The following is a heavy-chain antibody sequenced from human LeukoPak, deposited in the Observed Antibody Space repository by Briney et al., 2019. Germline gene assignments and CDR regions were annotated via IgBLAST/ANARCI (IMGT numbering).Heavy chain of an antibody. Sequence: PGGSLRLSCAASGFTFSSYGMHWVRQASGKGLEWVAAISYDGGNKEYVDSVKGRFTISRDNSKNTLYLQMSSLRAEDTAVYYCVKLVGYYYDSSGYLHDAFDIWGQGTMVTVSS. J-gene: IGHJ3*02. CDR1: GFTFSSYG. CDR2: ISYDGGNK. CDR3: VKLVGYYYDSSGYLHDAFDI. D-gene: IGHD3-22*01. V-gene: IGHV3-30*18.